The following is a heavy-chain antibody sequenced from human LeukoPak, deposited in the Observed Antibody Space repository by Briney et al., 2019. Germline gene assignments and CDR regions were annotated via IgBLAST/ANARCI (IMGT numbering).Heavy chain of an antibody. CDR2: INAGNGNS. Sequence: ASVKVSCKAYGYTFTSYAMHWVRQAPGQRLEWVGWINAGNGNSKYSQKFQGRVTITRDTSASTAYMELSSLRSEDTAVYYCAREGLDYDFWSGYYMDYYYYGMDVWGQGTTVTVSS. CDR3: AREGLDYDFWSGYYMDYYYYGMDV. J-gene: IGHJ6*02. CDR1: GYTFTSYA. V-gene: IGHV1-3*01. D-gene: IGHD3-3*01.